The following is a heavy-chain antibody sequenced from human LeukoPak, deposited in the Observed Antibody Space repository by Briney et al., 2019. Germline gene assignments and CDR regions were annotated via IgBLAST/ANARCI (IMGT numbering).Heavy chain of an antibody. CDR2: IYHSGST. CDR1: AYPISGAYY. V-gene: IGHV4-38-2*02. J-gene: IGHJ4*02. CDR3: ARVNSVWGWTHDF. Sequence: MTSETLSLTCTVSAYPISGAYYWGWIRQPPGKGLGWIGCIYHSGSTYYNPSHKRRVTISADTPKNQFSLTLSSVTAADTAVYYCARVNSVWGWTHDFWGQGTLVTVSS. D-gene: IGHD4/OR15-4a*01.